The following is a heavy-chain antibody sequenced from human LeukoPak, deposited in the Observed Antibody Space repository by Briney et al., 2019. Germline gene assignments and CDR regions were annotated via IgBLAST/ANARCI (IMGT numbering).Heavy chain of an antibody. CDR3: ARNRPTTGDFIS. CDR2: MSPNNGDT. CDR1: GYTFTSYD. Sequence: ASVKVSCKTSGYTFTSYDINWVRQATGQGLEWLGWMSPNNGDTGYAQKFQGRVTMTRDTSTNTAYMELSALTSEDTAAYYCARNRPTTGDFISWGQGALVTVSS. V-gene: IGHV1-8*01. J-gene: IGHJ4*02. D-gene: IGHD1-1*01.